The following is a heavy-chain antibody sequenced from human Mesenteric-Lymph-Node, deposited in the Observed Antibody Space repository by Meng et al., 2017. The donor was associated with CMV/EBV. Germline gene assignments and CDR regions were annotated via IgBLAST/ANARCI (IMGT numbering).Heavy chain of an antibody. D-gene: IGHD6-13*01. CDR2: ISWNSGSM. V-gene: IGHV3-9*01. CDR3: ARDTLRLSSSPYYFDY. J-gene: IGHJ4*02. CDR1: GFTFDDYA. Sequence: SLKISCAASGFTFDDYAMHWVRQAPGKGLEWVSGISWNSGSMDYADSVKGRFTISRDNAKNSLYLQMNSLRAEDTAVYYCARDTLRLSSSPYYFDYWGQGTLVTVSS.